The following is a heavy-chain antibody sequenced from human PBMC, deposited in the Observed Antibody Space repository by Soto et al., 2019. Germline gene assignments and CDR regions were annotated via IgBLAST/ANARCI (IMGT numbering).Heavy chain of an antibody. V-gene: IGHV3-23*01. CDR2: ISGSGGST. J-gene: IGHJ6*02. CDR1: GFTFSSYA. CDR3: VKAGNPEVSYYYDSSGYPNLTPAVYYYYSGMDV. D-gene: IGHD3-22*01. Sequence: GGALRLSCAASGFTFSSYAVHWVRQAPGKGLEWVSAISGSGGSTYYADSVKGRFTISRDSSKDTLYLQMNSLRAEDTAVYYCVKAGNPEVSYYYDSSGYPNLTPAVYYYYSGMDVWGQGTTVTVSS.